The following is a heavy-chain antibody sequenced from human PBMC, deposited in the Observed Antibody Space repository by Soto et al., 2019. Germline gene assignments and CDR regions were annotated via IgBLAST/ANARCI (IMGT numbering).Heavy chain of an antibody. Sequence: QVQLQQWGAGLLKPSETLSLTCAVYGGSFSGYYWSWIRQPPGKGLEWIGEINHSGSTNYNPSLKSRVTISVDTSKNQFSLQLSSVTAADTAVYYCARGLYDFWSGYYNWFDPWGQGTLVTVSS. D-gene: IGHD3-3*01. V-gene: IGHV4-34*01. CDR1: GGSFSGYY. CDR2: INHSGST. CDR3: ARGLYDFWSGYYNWFDP. J-gene: IGHJ5*02.